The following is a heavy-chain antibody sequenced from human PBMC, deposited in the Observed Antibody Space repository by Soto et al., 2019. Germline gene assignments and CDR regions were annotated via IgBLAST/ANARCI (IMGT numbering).Heavy chain of an antibody. CDR3: ARDQVSPANKSYGMDA. CDR1: GGSISSSNW. D-gene: IGHD2-15*01. CDR2: IYHSGST. J-gene: IGHJ6*02. V-gene: IGHV4-4*02. Sequence: PSETLSLTCAVSGGSISSSNWWSWVRQPPGKGLEWIGEIYHSGSTNYNPSLKSRVTISVDKSKNQFSLKLTSVTAADTAIYYCARDQVSPANKSYGMDAWGQGPTVTVSS.